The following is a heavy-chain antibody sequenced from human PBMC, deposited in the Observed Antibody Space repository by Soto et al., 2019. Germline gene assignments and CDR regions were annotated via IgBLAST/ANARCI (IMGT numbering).Heavy chain of an antibody. CDR3: AKLSSLGDYGY. CDR2: ISSGGGNT. D-gene: IGHD4-17*01. J-gene: IGHJ4*02. CDR1: GFTFSSYA. Sequence: GGSLRLSCAASGFTFSSYAMSWVRQAPGKGLEWVSGISSGGGNTYYADSVKGRFTISRDSSKNTLYLQMISQRAEDTAVYYCAKLSSLGDYGYWGQGTLVTVSS. V-gene: IGHV3-23*01.